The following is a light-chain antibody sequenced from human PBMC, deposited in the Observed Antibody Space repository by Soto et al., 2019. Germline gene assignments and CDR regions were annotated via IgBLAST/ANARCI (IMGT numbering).Light chain of an antibody. V-gene: IGKV1-13*02. CDR3: QQFNSYPHT. Sequence: AIQLTQSPSSLSASVGDRITITCRAGQGISSALAWYQQKSGKAPTLLIYDASSLERGVPSRFSGSGSGTDFTLTISSLQPEDFATYYCQQFNSYPHTFGQGTKLEIK. J-gene: IGKJ2*01. CDR2: DAS. CDR1: QGISSA.